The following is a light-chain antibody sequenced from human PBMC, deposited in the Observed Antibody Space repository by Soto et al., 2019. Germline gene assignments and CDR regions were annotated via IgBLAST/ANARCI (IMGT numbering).Light chain of an antibody. Sequence: EIVMTQSPTTLSVSPGERATLSCRASQSVSSNLAWYQQKRGQAPRLLIFDASTRATGIPARFSGSGSGTEFTLTISSLQSEDFAVYYCQQYNNWPPTFGQGTKVEIK. CDR2: DAS. CDR1: QSVSSN. V-gene: IGKV3D-15*01. CDR3: QQYNNWPPT. J-gene: IGKJ1*01.